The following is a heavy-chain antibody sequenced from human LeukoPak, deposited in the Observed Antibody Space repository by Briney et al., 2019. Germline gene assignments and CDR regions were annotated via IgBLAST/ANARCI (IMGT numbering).Heavy chain of an antibody. D-gene: IGHD3-10*01. Sequence: GGSLRLSCAASGFTFSSYWMTWVRQSPGKGLEWVANINQDGSEKYYLDSVKGRFTISRANAKNSLYLQMNNLRAEDTAVYYCARRLRFGDLVAFDYWGQGTLVTVSS. CDR3: ARRLRFGDLVAFDY. V-gene: IGHV3-7*01. CDR2: INQDGSEK. J-gene: IGHJ4*02. CDR1: GFTFSSYW.